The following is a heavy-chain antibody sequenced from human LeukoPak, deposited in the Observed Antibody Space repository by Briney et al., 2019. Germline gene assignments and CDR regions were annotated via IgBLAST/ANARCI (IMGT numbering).Heavy chain of an antibody. CDR1: GFTFDDYA. Sequence: PGGSLRLSCAASGFTFDDYAMHWVRQAPGKGLEWVSGISWNSGSIGYADSVKGRFTISRDNAKNSLYLQMNSLRAEDTALYYCAKEHHYGSGSYYGMDVWGQGTTVTVSS. D-gene: IGHD3-10*01. CDR3: AKEHHYGSGSYYGMDV. V-gene: IGHV3-9*01. CDR2: ISWNSGSI. J-gene: IGHJ6*02.